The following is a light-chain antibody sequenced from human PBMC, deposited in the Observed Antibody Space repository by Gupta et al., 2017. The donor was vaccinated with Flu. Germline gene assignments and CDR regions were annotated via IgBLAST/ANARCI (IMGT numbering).Light chain of an antibody. Sequence: VSVSPGQTARITCSGDSLPKQYAYWYQQKSGQAPVLVIYEDNERPSGILERFSGSSSGTVATLTISGAQVEDEADDFCYSSDRSGDHRGIFGGGTKLSVL. CDR1: SLPKQY. CDR3: YSSDRSGDHRGI. V-gene: IGLV3-10*01. J-gene: IGLJ2*01. CDR2: EDN.